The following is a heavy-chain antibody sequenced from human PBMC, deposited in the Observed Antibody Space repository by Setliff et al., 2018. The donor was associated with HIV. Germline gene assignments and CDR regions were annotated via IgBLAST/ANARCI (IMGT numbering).Heavy chain of an antibody. CDR3: ASHFGYCSSTSCEGY. J-gene: IGHJ4*02. CDR1: GFTFSSYW. Sequence: AGSLRLSCAASGFTFSSYWMSWVRQAPGKGLEWVANIKQDGSEKYYVDSVKGRFTISRDNAKNSLYLQMNSLRAEDTAVYYCASHFGYCSSTSCEGYWGQGALVTVSS. CDR2: IKQDGSEK. V-gene: IGHV3-7*05. D-gene: IGHD2-2*01.